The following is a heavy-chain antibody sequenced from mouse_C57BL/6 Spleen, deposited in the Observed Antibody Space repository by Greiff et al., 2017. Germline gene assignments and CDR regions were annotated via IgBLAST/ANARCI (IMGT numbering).Heavy chain of an antibody. J-gene: IGHJ1*03. Sequence: QVHVKQSGPGLVQPSQSLSITCTVSGFSLTSYGVHWVRQSPGKGLEWLGVIWSGGSTDYNAAFISRLSISKDNSKSQVFFKMNSLQADDTAIYYCARTGYYYGSSYWYFDVWGTGTTVTVSS. V-gene: IGHV2-2*01. D-gene: IGHD1-1*01. CDR2: IWSGGST. CDR1: GFSLTSYG. CDR3: ARTGYYYGSSYWYFDV.